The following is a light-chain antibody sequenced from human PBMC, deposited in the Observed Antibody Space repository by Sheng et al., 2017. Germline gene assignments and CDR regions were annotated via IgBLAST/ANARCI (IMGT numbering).Light chain of an antibody. Sequence: DIQMTQSPSSVSASVGDRVTITCRASQGIGAWLSWYQQKQGKAPNLLIYAASSLQSGVPPRFSGSGSGTDFTLTITSLQPDDFATYYCQQASRFPLTFGGGTKVEIK. V-gene: IGKV1-12*01. CDR3: QQASRFPLT. J-gene: IGKJ4*01. CDR1: QGIGAW. CDR2: AAS.